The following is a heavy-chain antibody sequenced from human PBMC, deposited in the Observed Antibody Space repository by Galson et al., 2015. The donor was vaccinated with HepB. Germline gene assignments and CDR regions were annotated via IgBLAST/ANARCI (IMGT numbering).Heavy chain of an antibody. Sequence: SLRLSCAASGFTFDDYTMHWVRHAPGKGLEWVSLISWDGGSTYYADSVKGRFTISRDNSKNSLYLQMNSLRTEDTALYYCAKDIWVGHTVRDYYYYGMDVWGQGTTVTVSS. CDR1: GFTFDDYT. V-gene: IGHV3-43*01. CDR3: AKDIWVGHTVRDYYYYGMDV. J-gene: IGHJ6*02. CDR2: ISWDGGST. D-gene: IGHD1-26*01.